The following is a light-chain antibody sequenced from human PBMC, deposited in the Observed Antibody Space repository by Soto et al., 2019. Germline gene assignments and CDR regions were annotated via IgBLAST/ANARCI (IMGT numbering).Light chain of an antibody. CDR2: EVS. Sequence: SGLAETAAVSGSPGQSITISCTGPSSDVGSYNLVSWYQQHPGKAPKLMIYEVSKRPSGVSNRFSGSKSGNTASLTISGLQAEDEADYYCCSYAGSSTYVFGTGTKVTVL. CDR3: CSYAGSSTYV. CDR1: SSDVGSYNL. V-gene: IGLV2-23*02. J-gene: IGLJ1*01.